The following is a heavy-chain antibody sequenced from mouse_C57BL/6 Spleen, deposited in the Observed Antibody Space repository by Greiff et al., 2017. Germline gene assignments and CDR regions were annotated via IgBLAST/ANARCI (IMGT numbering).Heavy chain of an antibody. D-gene: IGHD1-1*01. CDR1: GFTFSDYG. CDR3: ARDYYGSSYGYFDV. CDR2: ISSGSSTI. Sequence: EVQVVESGGGLVKPGGSLKLSCAASGFTFSDYGMHWVRQAPEKGLEWVAYISSGSSTIYYADTVKGRFTISRDNAKNTLFLQMTSLLSEDTAMYYCARDYYGSSYGYFDVWGTGTTVTVSS. V-gene: IGHV5-17*01. J-gene: IGHJ1*03.